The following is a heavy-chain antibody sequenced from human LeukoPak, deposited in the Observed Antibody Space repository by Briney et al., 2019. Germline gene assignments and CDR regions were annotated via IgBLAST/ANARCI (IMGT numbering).Heavy chain of an antibody. CDR3: ARDPLVVVPLYGMDV. J-gene: IGHJ6*02. D-gene: IGHD2-2*01. CDR2: ISSSGSTI. CDR1: GFTFSDYY. V-gene: IGHV3-11*01. Sequence: GGSLRLSCVASGFTFSDYYMSWIRQAPGKGLEWVSYISSSGSTIYYADSVKGRFTISRDNAKNSLYLQMNSLRAEDTAVYYCARDPLVVVPLYGMDVWGQGTTVTVSS.